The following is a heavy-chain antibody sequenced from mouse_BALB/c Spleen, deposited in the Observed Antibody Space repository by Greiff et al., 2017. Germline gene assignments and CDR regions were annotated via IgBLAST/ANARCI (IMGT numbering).Heavy chain of an antibody. J-gene: IGHJ4*01. Sequence: VQLQQSGPDLVKPSQSLSLTCTVTGYSITSGYSWHWIRQFPGNKLEWMGYIHYSGSTNYNPSLKSRISITRDTSKNQFFLQLNSVTTEDTATYYCARSGKSTMITKGYAMDYWGQGTSVTVSS. CDR1: GYSITSGYS. D-gene: IGHD2-4*01. CDR2: IHYSGST. CDR3: ARSGKSTMITKGYAMDY. V-gene: IGHV3-1*02.